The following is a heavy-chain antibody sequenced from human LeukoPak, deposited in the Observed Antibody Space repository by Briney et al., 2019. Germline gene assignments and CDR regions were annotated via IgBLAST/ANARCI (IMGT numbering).Heavy chain of an antibody. D-gene: IGHD6-19*01. CDR2: IYTSGST. J-gene: IGHJ4*02. CDR1: GGSISSYY. CDR3: ARNPQAGTLDY. V-gene: IGHV4-4*07. Sequence: SETLSLTCTVSGGSISSYYWSWIRQPAGKGLEWIGRIYTSGSTNYNPSLKSRVTISVDTSKNQFSLQLSSVTAADTAVYYCARNPQAGTLDYWGQGTLVTVSS.